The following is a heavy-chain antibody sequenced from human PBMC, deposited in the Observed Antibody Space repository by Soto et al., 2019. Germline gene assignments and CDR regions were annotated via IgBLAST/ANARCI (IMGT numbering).Heavy chain of an antibody. V-gene: IGHV3-74*01. D-gene: IGHD3-22*01. CDR1: GFTFSNYW. CDR2: INSDGSSA. J-gene: IGHJ4*02. CDR3: ARTTYYYDSSGYYHFDY. Sequence: PGGSLRLSCAASGFTFSNYWMHWVRQAPGKGLVWVSRINSDGSSASYADSVKGRFTISRDNAKNTLYLQMNSLRAEDTAVYYCARTTYYYDSSGYYHFDYWGQGTLVTVSS.